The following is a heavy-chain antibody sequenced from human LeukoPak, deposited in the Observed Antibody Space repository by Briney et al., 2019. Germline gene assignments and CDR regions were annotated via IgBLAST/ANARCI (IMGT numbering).Heavy chain of an antibody. CDR1: GGFIRDSGYY. J-gene: IGHJ4*02. D-gene: IGHD4-17*01. CDR2: VFYSGRT. Sequence: KPSETLSLTCTVSGGFIRDSGYYWGWIRQPPGKGLEWIGTVFYSGRTYYNSSLQSRVTISVDTSKNQFSLRLSSVTPADTAIYYCARLSNDYGDYEGHYWGQGTLVTVSP. CDR3: ARLSNDYGDYEGHY. V-gene: IGHV4-39*01.